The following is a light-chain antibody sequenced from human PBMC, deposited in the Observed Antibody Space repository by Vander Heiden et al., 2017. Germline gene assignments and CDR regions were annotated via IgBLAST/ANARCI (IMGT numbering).Light chain of an antibody. CDR2: LNSDGRH. V-gene: IGLV4-69*01. CDR1: SCHRRYD. Sequence: QLVLNQSTSASASLGSSVKLPWTLSSCHRRYDVAGHQQQPEKGPRYLLELNSDGRHTKGDGIPHRFSASSSGAERYLTISSLQSADEADYYSQTWGTGALVVFGGGTKLTVL. CDR3: QTWGTGALVV. J-gene: IGLJ2*01.